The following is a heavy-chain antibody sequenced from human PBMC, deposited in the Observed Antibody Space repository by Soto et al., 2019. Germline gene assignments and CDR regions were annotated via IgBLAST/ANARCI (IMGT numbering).Heavy chain of an antibody. V-gene: IGHV4-31*03. CDR1: GGSISSGGYY. Sequence: QVQLQESGPGLVKPSQTLSLTCTVSGGSISSGGYYWSWIRQHPGKGLEWIGYIYYSGSTYYNPSLNSRVTISVDTSKNQFSLKLSSVTAADTAVYYCARAVAGKVGYYYYGMDVWGQGTTVTVSS. CDR2: IYYSGST. CDR3: ARAVAGKVGYYYYGMDV. J-gene: IGHJ6*02. D-gene: IGHD6-19*01.